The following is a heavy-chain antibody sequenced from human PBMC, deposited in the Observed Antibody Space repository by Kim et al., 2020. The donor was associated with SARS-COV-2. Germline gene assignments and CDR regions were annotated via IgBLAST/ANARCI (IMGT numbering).Heavy chain of an antibody. D-gene: IGHD4-17*01. CDR3: ARSTVPYYFDY. J-gene: IGHJ4*02. CDR1: GYSFTSYW. CDR2: IDPSDSYT. Sequence: GESLKISCKGSGYSFTSYWISWVRQMPGKGLEWIGRIDPSDSYTNYSPSFQGHVTISVDKSISTAYLQWSSLKASDTAMYYCARSTVPYYFDYWGQGTLVTVSS. V-gene: IGHV5-10-1*01.